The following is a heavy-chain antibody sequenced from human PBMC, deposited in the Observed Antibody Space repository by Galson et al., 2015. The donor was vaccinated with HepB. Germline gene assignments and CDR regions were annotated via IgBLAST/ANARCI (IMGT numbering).Heavy chain of an antibody. V-gene: IGHV3-30*04. Sequence: SLRLSCAASGFTFSSYAMHWVRQAPGKGLEWMAVTLYDGSNKYYADSVKGRFTISRDNSKNMLYLQMNSLRDEDTAVYYCARVRDDSSGYYSHYYYYGMDVWGQGTTVTVSS. J-gene: IGHJ6*02. CDR3: ARVRDDSSGYYSHYYYYGMDV. CDR2: TLYDGSNK. D-gene: IGHD3-22*01. CDR1: GFTFSSYA.